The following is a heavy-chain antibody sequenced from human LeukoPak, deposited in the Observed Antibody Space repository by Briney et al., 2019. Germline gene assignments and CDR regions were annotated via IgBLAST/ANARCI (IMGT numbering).Heavy chain of an antibody. CDR3: ARVDHYDFWVFP. CDR2: ISYSGST. Sequence: PSGTLSLTCAVSGGSISSGGHSWSWIRQPPGKGLEWIGYISYSGSTYYNPSLKSRVTISVDTSKNQFSLKLNSVTAADTAVYYCARVDHYDFWVFPWGQGTLVTVSS. D-gene: IGHD3-3*01. CDR1: GGSISSGGHS. V-gene: IGHV4-30-4*07. J-gene: IGHJ5*02.